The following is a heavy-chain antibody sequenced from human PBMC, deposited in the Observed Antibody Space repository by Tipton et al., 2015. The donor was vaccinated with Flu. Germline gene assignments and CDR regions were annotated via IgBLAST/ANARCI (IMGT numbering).Heavy chain of an antibody. CDR1: GGSISSSSYW. V-gene: IGHV4-4*02. D-gene: IGHD6-19*01. CDR2: IHHGGTT. CDR3: ARRGSGWYLNF. J-gene: IGHJ4*02. Sequence: TLSLTCTVSGGSISSSSYWWNWVRQSPAKGLEWIGEIHHGGTTHYHPSLQSRVSMSVDKSKNQFSLNLTSVTAADTAVYYCARRGSGWYLNFWGQGTLVTVSS.